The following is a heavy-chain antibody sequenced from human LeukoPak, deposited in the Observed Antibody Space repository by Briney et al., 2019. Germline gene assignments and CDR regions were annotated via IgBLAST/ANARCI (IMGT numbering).Heavy chain of an antibody. V-gene: IGHV4-4*07. CDR2: IYTSGST. D-gene: IGHD2-8*01. J-gene: IGHJ6*03. Sequence: PSETLSLTCTVSGGSFSSYYWSWIRQPAGKGLEWIGRIYTSGSTDYNSSLKSRVTISEDTSKKQFSLKVSSVTAADTAVYYCASSGQCTNGLCRDVGYMDDWGKGTTVTVSS. CDR3: ASSGQCTNGLCRDVGYMDD. CDR1: GGSFSSYY.